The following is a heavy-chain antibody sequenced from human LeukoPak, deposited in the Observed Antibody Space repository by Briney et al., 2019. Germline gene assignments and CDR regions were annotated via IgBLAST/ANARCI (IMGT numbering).Heavy chain of an antibody. D-gene: IGHD4-17*01. J-gene: IGHJ4*02. Sequence: GGSLRLSCAASGFTVTSNYMSWVRQAPGKGLEWVSVIYSGARGGSAYYADSVRGRFTISRDDSKNTLYLQMNSLRAEDTAVYYCATSNYADYGDYFSLWGQGTLVTVPS. V-gene: IGHV3-53*01. CDR1: GFTVTSNY. CDR2: IYSGARGGSA. CDR3: ATSNYADYGDYFSL.